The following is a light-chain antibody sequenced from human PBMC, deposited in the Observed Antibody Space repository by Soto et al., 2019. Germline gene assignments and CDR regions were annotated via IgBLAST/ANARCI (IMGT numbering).Light chain of an antibody. CDR2: LGS. CDR3: MQALQTPGVT. Sequence: DIVMTQSPLSLPVTPGEPASISCRSSQSLPHSNGYNYLDWYLQKPGQSPQLLIYLGSNRASGVPDRFSGSGSGTDFTLKISRVEAEDVGVYYCMQALQTPGVTFGPGTKVDIK. CDR1: QSLPHSNGYNY. V-gene: IGKV2-28*01. J-gene: IGKJ3*01.